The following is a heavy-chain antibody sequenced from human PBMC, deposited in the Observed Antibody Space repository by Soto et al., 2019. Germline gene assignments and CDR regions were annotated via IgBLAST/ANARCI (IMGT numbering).Heavy chain of an antibody. CDR1: GYTFTSYG. Sequence: SVKVSCKASGYTFTSYGISWVRQAPGQGLEWMGRIIPILGIANYAQKFQGRVTITADKSTSTAYMELSSLRSEDTAVYYCASSTEVVPYYFDYWGQGTLVTVSS. CDR3: ASSTEVVPYYFDY. D-gene: IGHD1-1*01. V-gene: IGHV1-69*04. CDR2: IIPILGIA. J-gene: IGHJ4*02.